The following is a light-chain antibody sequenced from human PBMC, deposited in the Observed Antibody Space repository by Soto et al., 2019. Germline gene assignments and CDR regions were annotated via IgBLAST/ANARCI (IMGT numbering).Light chain of an antibody. V-gene: IGKV3-15*01. Sequence: EIVMTQSPATLSVSPGERVTLSCRASQGVTDNLAWYQQKPGQAPRLLIYGASTRATGIPARFSGSGSGTEFTLTISSLKSEDFAVYYCQQYNNWPLTFGPGTKVDVK. J-gene: IGKJ3*01. CDR1: QGVTDN. CDR2: GAS. CDR3: QQYNNWPLT.